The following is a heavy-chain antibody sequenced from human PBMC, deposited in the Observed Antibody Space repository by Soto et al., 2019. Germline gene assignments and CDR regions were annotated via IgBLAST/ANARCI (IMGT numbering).Heavy chain of an antibody. V-gene: IGHV1-69*05. J-gene: IGHJ4*02. D-gene: IGHD3-16*02. CDR1: GCTFSSYA. CDR2: IIPIFGTA. Sequence: ASVKVSCKASGCTFSSYAISWVRQAPGQGLEWMGGIIPIFGTANYAQKFQGRVTMTTDTSTSTAYMELRSLRSDDTAVYYCARDGSSYYDYVWGSYRQDYWGQGTLVTVSS. CDR3: ARDGSSYYDYVWGSYRQDY.